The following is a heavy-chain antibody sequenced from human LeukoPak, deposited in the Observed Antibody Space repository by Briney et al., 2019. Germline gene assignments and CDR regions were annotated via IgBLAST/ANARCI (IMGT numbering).Heavy chain of an antibody. V-gene: IGHV6-1*01. CDR3: ARDPDGSGYYYGYFDY. Sequence: SQTLSLTCAISGDSVSSNSAAWNWIRQSPSRGLEWLGRTYYRSKWYNDYAVSVKSRITINPDTSNNQFSLQLNSVTPEDTAVYYSARDPDGSGYYYGYFDYWGQGTLVTVSS. D-gene: IGHD3-22*01. J-gene: IGHJ4*02. CDR1: GDSVSSNSAA. CDR2: TYYRSKWYN.